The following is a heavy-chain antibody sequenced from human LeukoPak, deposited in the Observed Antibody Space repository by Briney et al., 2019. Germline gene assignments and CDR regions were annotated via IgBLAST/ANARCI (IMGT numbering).Heavy chain of an antibody. CDR2: IYYSGSA. CDR1: GGSISSSSYY. J-gene: IGHJ5*02. V-gene: IGHV4-39*01. Sequence: PSESLSLTCTVSGGSISSSSYYWGWIRQPPGKGLEWIGNIYYSGSAYYNPSLKSRLTISIDTSSNQFSLMLSSVTAADTAVYYCARLTYYDPRGDPWGQGTLVTVSS. CDR3: ARLTYYDPRGDP. D-gene: IGHD3-16*01.